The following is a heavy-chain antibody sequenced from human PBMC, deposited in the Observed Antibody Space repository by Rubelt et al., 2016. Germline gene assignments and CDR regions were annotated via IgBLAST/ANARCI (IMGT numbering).Heavy chain of an antibody. V-gene: IGHV4-59*08. D-gene: IGHD1-1*01. Sequence: GLVKPSETLSLTCTVSGGSISSYYWSWIRQPPGEGLAWIGYVHYSGSTDYNPSLKSRVTISVDTSKKQFSLKLSSVTAADTAVYYCARVTYTGNYARGWFDPWGQGTLVTVSS. J-gene: IGHJ5*02. CDR3: ARVTYTGNYARGWFDP. CDR1: GGSISSYY. CDR2: VHYSGST.